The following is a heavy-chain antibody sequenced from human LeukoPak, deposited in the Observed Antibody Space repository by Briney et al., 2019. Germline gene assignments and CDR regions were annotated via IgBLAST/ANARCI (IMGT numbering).Heavy chain of an antibody. Sequence: GGSLRLSCEASGFDFRHYVMHWVRQAPGKGLEWVALISYDGSVKYYADSVRGRFTISRDNSKNTLYLRMNSLTAEDTAVYYCVRPWEVLQNFDYWGQGTLVTVSS. CDR2: ISYDGSVK. CDR3: VRPWEVLQNFDY. CDR1: GFDFRHYV. D-gene: IGHD1-26*01. J-gene: IGHJ4*02. V-gene: IGHV3-30*03.